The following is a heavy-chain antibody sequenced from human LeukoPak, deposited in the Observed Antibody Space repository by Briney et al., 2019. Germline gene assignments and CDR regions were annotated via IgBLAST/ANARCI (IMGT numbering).Heavy chain of an antibody. J-gene: IGHJ4*02. D-gene: IGHD6-19*01. V-gene: IGHV3-13*01. CDR3: ARSYSSGSFGPGRGYFDY. CDR2: IGTAGDT. CDR1: GFTFSSYD. Sequence: GGSLRLSCAASGFTFSSYDMHWVRQATGKGLEWVSAIGTAGDTYYPGSVKGRFTISRENAKNSLYLQMNSLRAGDTAVYYCARSYSSGSFGPGRGYFDYWGQGTLVTVSS.